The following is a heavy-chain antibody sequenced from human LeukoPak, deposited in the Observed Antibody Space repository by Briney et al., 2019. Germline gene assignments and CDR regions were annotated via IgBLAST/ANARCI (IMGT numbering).Heavy chain of an antibody. J-gene: IGHJ4*02. Sequence: GESLKISCKGSGYSFTSYWIGWVRQMPGKDLEWMGIIYPGDSDTRYSPSFQGQVTISADKSISTAYLQWSSLKASDTAMYYCARQGRHIAAAGTYFDYWGQGTLVTVSS. CDR1: GYSFTSYW. D-gene: IGHD6-13*01. CDR2: IYPGDSDT. CDR3: ARQGRHIAAAGTYFDY. V-gene: IGHV5-51*01.